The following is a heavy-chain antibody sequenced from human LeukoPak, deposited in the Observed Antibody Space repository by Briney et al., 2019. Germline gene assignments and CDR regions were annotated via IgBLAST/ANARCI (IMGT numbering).Heavy chain of an antibody. CDR2: INPSGGST. CDR3: ARSDTSCPCGY. Sequence: GASVKVSCKASGYTFTSFYMHWVRQAPGQGLEWMGIINPSGGSTSYAQKFQGRVTMTRDTSTSTVYMELSSLRSEDTAVYYCARSDTSCPCGYWGQGTLVTVSS. J-gene: IGHJ4*02. V-gene: IGHV1-46*01. D-gene: IGHD2-2*01. CDR1: GYTFTSFY.